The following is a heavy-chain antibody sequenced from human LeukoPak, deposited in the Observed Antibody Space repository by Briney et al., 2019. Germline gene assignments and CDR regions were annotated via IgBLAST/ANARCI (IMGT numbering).Heavy chain of an antibody. CDR2: IYYSGDT. Sequence: PSETLSLTCTVSGGSISSTTYYWGWIRQPPGKGLEWIGTIYYSGDTYYNPSLKSRVTHSLDTSKNQFSLRLRSVTAADTAVYYCASRGFEIPLDAFDIWGQGTLVTVSS. CDR3: ASRGFEIPLDAFDI. D-gene: IGHD3-10*01. CDR1: GGSISSTTYY. J-gene: IGHJ3*02. V-gene: IGHV4-39*01.